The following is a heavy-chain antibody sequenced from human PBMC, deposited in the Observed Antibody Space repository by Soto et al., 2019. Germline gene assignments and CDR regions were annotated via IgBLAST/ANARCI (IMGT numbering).Heavy chain of an antibody. CDR3: ASETRYCSSTSCITTGYYYYGMDV. CDR2: INAGNGNT. J-gene: IGHJ6*02. Sequence: ASVKVSCKASGYTFTSYAMHWVRQAPGQRLEWMGWINAGNGNTKYSQKFQGRVTITRDTSASTAYMELSSLRSEDTAVYYCASETRYCSSTSCITTGYYYYGMDVWGQGTTVTVS. V-gene: IGHV1-3*01. CDR1: GYTFTSYA. D-gene: IGHD2-2*01.